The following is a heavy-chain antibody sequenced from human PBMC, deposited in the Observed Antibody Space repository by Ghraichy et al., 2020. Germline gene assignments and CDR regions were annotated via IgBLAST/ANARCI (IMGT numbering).Heavy chain of an antibody. J-gene: IGHJ3*02. CDR3: AKVTSRGWYSYRDDAFDI. Sequence: ASVKVSCKASGYTFTTYYIHWVRQAPGQGLEWMGLINPSGGRTSYTQRFQGRVTMSRDTSTSTVYMELSSLRSDDTAVYYCAKVTSRGWYSYRDDAFDIWGQGTMVTVSS. V-gene: IGHV1-46*01. D-gene: IGHD6-19*01. CDR2: INPSGGRT. CDR1: GYTFTTYY.